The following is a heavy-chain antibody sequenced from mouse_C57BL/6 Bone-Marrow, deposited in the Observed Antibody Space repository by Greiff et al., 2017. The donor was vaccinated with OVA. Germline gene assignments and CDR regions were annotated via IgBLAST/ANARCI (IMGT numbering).Heavy chain of an antibody. CDR3: ASRTAPWFAY. CDR1: GFTFSSYG. Sequence: DVKLVESGGDLVKPGGSLKLSCAASGFTFSSYGMSWVRQTPDKRLEWVATISSGGSYTYYPDSVKGRFTISRDNAKNTLYLQMSSLKSEDTAMYYCASRTAPWFAYWGQGTLVTVSA. CDR2: ISSGGSYT. V-gene: IGHV5-6*02. J-gene: IGHJ3*01.